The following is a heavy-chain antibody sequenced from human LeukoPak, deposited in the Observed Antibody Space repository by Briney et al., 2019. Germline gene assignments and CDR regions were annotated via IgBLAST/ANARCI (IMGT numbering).Heavy chain of an antibody. V-gene: IGHV1-69*05. CDR2: IIPIFGTA. Sequence: GASVKVSCKASGGTFSSYAISWVRQAPGQGLEWMGGIIPIFGTANYAQKFQGRVAITTDESTSTAYMELSSLRSEDTAVYYCARMLYGGNSDFDYWGQGTLVTVSS. D-gene: IGHD4-23*01. CDR3: ARMLYGGNSDFDY. J-gene: IGHJ4*02. CDR1: GGTFSSYA.